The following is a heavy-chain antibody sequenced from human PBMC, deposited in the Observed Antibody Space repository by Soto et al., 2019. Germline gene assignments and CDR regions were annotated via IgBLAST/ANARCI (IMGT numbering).Heavy chain of an antibody. J-gene: IGHJ4*02. CDR3: ARWSGYGDL. CDR2: MSISGEKT. Sequence: GGSLRLSCAASGFIFSDYSMAWVRQTPEKGLEWVSGMSISGEKTFYADSVNGRFTVSRDSSKNTVYLQMNSLRVEDTAVYYCARWSGYGDLWGPGTLVTVSS. CDR1: GFIFSDYS. D-gene: IGHD5-12*01. V-gene: IGHV3-23*01.